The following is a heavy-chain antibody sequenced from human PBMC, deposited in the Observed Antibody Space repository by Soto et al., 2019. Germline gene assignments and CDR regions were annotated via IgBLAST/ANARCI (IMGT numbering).Heavy chain of an antibody. V-gene: IGHV3-30-3*01. D-gene: IGHD2-8*01. CDR2: ISYDGSNK. Sequence: QVQLVESGGGVVQPGRSLRLSCAASGFTFSSYAMHWVRQAPGKGLEWVAVISYDGSNKYYADSVKGRFTISRDNSKNTLYLQMNSLRAEDTAVYYCARESRMLPRAGVDYWGQGTLVTVSS. CDR1: GFTFSSYA. J-gene: IGHJ4*02. CDR3: ARESRMLPRAGVDY.